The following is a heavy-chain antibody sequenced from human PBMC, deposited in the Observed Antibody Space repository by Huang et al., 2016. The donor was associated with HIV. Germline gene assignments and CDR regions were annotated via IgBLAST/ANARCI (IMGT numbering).Heavy chain of an antibody. V-gene: IGHV3-30*02. J-gene: IGHJ3*01. CDR3: VKERGSSRARSSFDF. Sequence: QVRLVESGGGVVQPGASLTLSCSASGFPFSAYGMDWVRQAPGKGLEWVSFIRYDGNNDYLIGSVKCRFTISRDNSNNTLYLRMNSLRPEDTAVYYCVKERGSSRARSSFDFWGQGTSFIVSS. CDR2: IRYDGNND. CDR1: GFPFSAYG. D-gene: IGHD6-13*01.